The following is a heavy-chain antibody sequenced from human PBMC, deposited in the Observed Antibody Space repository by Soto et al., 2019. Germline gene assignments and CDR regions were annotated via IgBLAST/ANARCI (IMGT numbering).Heavy chain of an antibody. V-gene: IGHV3-23*01. CDR2: ISGRGDRT. CDR1: GFTFSSYA. Sequence: EVQVLESGGGLGQPGGSLRLSCAASGFTFSSYAMAWVRRAPGKGLEWVSSISGRGDRTYYADSVKGRFTISRDNSKNTLSLQMNRLRAEDTALYYCARGPYSDSSEWFDPWGQGTLVTVSS. D-gene: IGHD6-6*01. J-gene: IGHJ5*02. CDR3: ARGPYSDSSEWFDP.